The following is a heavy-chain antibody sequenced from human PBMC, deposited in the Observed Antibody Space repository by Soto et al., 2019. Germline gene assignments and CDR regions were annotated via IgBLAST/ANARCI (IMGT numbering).Heavy chain of an antibody. V-gene: IGHV5-51*01. CDR3: ARSLPCSSTSCYLDYYYYMDV. J-gene: IGHJ6*03. Sequence: PGESLKISCKGSGYSFTSYWIGWVRQMPGKGLEWMGIIYPGDSDTRYSPSFQGQVTISADKSISTAYLQWSSLKASDTAMYYCARSLPCSSTSCYLDYYYYMDVWGKGTTVTVSS. CDR2: IYPGDSDT. D-gene: IGHD2-2*01. CDR1: GYSFTSYW.